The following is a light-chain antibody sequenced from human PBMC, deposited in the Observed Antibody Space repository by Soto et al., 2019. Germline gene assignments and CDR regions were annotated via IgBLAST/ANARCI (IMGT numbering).Light chain of an antibody. CDR1: QSISSW. V-gene: IGKV1-5*03. J-gene: IGKJ1*01. CDR2: KAS. Sequence: DIQMTQSPSTLSASVGDRVNITCRASQSISSWLAWYQQKPGKAPKLLIYKASSLESGVPSRFSGSGSGTEFTLTISSLQPDDFATYYCQQYNSYSATFGQGTKVEIK. CDR3: QQYNSYSAT.